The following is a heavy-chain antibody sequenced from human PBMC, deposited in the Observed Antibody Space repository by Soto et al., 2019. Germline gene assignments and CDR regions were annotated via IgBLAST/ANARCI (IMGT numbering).Heavy chain of an antibody. CDR2: ISYDGNNK. J-gene: IGHJ4*02. D-gene: IGHD4-17*01. V-gene: IGHV3-30*18. CDR3: AKDLLLTTITTVGD. CDR1: GFIFSTYG. Sequence: HPGGSLRLSCAASGFIFSTYGMHWVRQAPGKGLEWLSVISYDGNNKYYADSVKGRFTISRDNSENTLWLQMDSLRTEDTAVYYCAKDLLLTTITTVGDWGQGTLVTVSS.